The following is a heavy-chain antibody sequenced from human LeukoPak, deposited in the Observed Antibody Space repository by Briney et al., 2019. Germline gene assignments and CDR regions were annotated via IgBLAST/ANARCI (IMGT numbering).Heavy chain of an antibody. CDR2: IKPDGSGK. CDR3: SSQPAVLDLDC. J-gene: IGHJ4*02. Sequence: GGSLRLSCAASGFASSSYWMTWVRQSPGKGLEWVANIKPDGSGKNYVDSVKGRFTISRDNAKNSLYLQMKGLRVEDTAVYYCSSQPAVLDLDCWGQGALVTASS. D-gene: IGHD6-19*01. CDR1: GFASSSYW. V-gene: IGHV3-7*01.